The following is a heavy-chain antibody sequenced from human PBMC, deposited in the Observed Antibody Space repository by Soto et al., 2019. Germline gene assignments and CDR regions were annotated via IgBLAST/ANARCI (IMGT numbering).Heavy chain of an antibody. CDR2: ISAYNGNT. CDR1: GYTFTSYG. V-gene: IGHV1-18*04. Sequence: VKVSFKASGYTFTSYGISWVRQAPGQGLEWMGWISAYNGNTNYAQKLQGRVTMTTDTSTSTAYMELRSLRSDDTAVYYCARDLSTVTTRSADDYWGQGTLVTVSS. D-gene: IGHD4-17*01. J-gene: IGHJ4*02. CDR3: ARDLSTVTTRSADDY.